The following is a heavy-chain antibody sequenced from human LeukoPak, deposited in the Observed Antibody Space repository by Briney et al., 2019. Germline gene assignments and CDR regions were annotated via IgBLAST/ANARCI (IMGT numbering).Heavy chain of an antibody. CDR2: IIPILGIA. CDR1: GGTFSSYT. V-gene: IGHV1-69*02. D-gene: IGHD6-6*01. CDR3: ARSEMSRAARRYYFDY. J-gene: IGHJ4*02. Sequence: SVKVSCKASGGTFSSYTISWVRQAPGQGLEWMGRIIPILGIANYAQKFQGRVTITADKTTSTAYMELSSLRSEDTAVYYCARSEMSRAARRYYFDYWGQGTLVTVSS.